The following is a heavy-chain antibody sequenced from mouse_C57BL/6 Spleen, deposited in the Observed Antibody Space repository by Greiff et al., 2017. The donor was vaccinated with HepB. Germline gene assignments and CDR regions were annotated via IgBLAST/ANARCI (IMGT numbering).Heavy chain of an antibody. J-gene: IGHJ2*01. CDR1: GYAFSSYW. CDR3: ARKFYGYDRGHYFDY. V-gene: IGHV1-80*01. D-gene: IGHD2-2*01. Sequence: QVQLKESGAELVKPGASVKISCKASGYAFSSYWMNWVKQRPGKGLEWIGQIYPGDGDTNYNGKFKGKATLTADKSSSTAYMQLSSLTSEDSAVYFCARKFYGYDRGHYFDYWGQGTTLTVSS. CDR2: IYPGDGDT.